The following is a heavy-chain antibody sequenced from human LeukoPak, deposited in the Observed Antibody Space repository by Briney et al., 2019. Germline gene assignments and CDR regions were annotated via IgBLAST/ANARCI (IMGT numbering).Heavy chain of an antibody. Sequence: PGGSLRLSCAASGFTVSSNYMSWVRQAPGKGLEWVSVIYSGGSTYYADSVKGRFTISRDNSKNTLYLQMNSLRAEDTAVYYCAKDKNIYGYSSSSSTPNWFDPWGQGTLVTVSS. CDR2: IYSGGST. CDR1: GFTVSSNY. CDR3: AKDKNIYGYSSSSSTPNWFDP. V-gene: IGHV3-53*01. D-gene: IGHD6-6*01. J-gene: IGHJ5*02.